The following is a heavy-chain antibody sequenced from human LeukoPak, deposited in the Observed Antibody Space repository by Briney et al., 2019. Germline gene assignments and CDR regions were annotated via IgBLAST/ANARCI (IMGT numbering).Heavy chain of an antibody. CDR2: ININGGRT. Sequence: PGVSLRLSCSVSGFTFSSYTMHWVRQAPGKGLEYVSSININGGRTYYADSVKGRFTISRDNSKNTLYLQMSSLRTEDTAVYYCVKDKWIDHWGQGTLVTVSS. CDR3: VKDKWIDH. J-gene: IGHJ4*02. V-gene: IGHV3-64D*09. D-gene: IGHD2-8*01. CDR1: GFTFSSYT.